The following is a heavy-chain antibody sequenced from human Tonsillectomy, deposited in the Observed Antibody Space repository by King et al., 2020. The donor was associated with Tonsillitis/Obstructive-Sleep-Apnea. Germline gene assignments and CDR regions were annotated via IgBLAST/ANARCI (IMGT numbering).Heavy chain of an antibody. Sequence: QLVQSGAEVKKPGASVKASCKASGYTFTGYYMHWVRQAPGQGLEWMGRINPNSGGTNYAQKFQGRVTMTRDTSISTAYMELSRLRSDDTVVYYCAREVAGILDYFDYWGQGTLVTVSS. CDR1: GYTFTGYY. CDR3: AREVAGILDYFDY. V-gene: IGHV1-2*05. J-gene: IGHJ4*02. D-gene: IGHD6-19*01. CDR2: INPNSGGT.